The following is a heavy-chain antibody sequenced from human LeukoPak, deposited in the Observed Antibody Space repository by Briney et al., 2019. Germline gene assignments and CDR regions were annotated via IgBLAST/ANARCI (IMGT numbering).Heavy chain of an antibody. CDR1: GGTFSSYT. V-gene: IGHV1-69*02. CDR3: ARAPEAGINHVDY. CDR2: IIPILGIA. Sequence: SVKVSCKASGGTFSSYTISWVRQAPGQGLEWMGRIIPILGIANYAQKFQGRVTITADKSTSTAYMELSSLRSEDTAVYYCARAPEAGINHVDYWGQGTLVTVSS. J-gene: IGHJ4*02. D-gene: IGHD1-14*01.